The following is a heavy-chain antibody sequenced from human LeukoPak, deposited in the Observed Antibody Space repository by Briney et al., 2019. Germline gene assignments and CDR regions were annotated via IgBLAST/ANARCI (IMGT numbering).Heavy chain of an antibody. CDR1: GFTYSLFW. CDR3: ARQGTSPTDYFDY. CDR2: MKGDGGDK. J-gene: IGHJ4*02. V-gene: IGHV3-7*03. D-gene: IGHD1-1*01. Sequence: GGSLRLSCAASGFTYSLFWMSWFRQAPGKGLEWVANMKGDGGDKNYVDSVKGRRTISRDNAKNSLYLQVNGLRAEDTAVYYCARQGTSPTDYFDYWGQGTLVTVSP.